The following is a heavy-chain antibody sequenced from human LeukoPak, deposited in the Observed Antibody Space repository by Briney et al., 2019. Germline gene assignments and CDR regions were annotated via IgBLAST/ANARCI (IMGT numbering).Heavy chain of an antibody. CDR1: GFTFSTYA. Sequence: GGSLRLSCAASGFTFSTYAMTWVRQAPGKGLEWVSSLSSSGHSTYYADSVKGRFTISRDNSKNTLYLQMSSLRAEDTAVYYCAKEADGYNSYFDYWGQGTLVTVSS. J-gene: IGHJ4*02. CDR2: LSSSGHST. CDR3: AKEADGYNSYFDY. V-gene: IGHV3-23*01. D-gene: IGHD5-24*01.